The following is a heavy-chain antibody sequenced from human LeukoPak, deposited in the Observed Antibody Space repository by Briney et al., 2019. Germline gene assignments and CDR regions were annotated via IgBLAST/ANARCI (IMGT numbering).Heavy chain of an antibody. Sequence: ASVKVSCKASGYTFTNYYMHWVRQAPGQGPEWMGIINPTYGSTNYAQKFQGRVTMTRDTSTSTVYMELSSLRSEDTAVYYCARDLRWPVTSLFDYSGQGTLVTVSS. J-gene: IGHJ4*02. CDR1: GYTFTNYY. D-gene: IGHD4-17*01. CDR2: INPTYGST. CDR3: ARDLRWPVTSLFDY. V-gene: IGHV1-46*01.